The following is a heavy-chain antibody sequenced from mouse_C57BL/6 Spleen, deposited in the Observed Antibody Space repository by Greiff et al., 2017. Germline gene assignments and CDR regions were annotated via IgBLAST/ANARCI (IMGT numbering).Heavy chain of an antibody. J-gene: IGHJ1*03. V-gene: IGHV5-4*01. CDR3: ARDRSGVPYWYFDV. Sequence: EVQVVESGGGLVKPGGSLKLSCAASGFTLSSYAMSWVRQTPEKRLEWVATISDGGSYTYYPDNVKGRFTISRDNAKNNLYLQMSHLKSEDTAMYYCARDRSGVPYWYFDVWGTGTTVTVSS. D-gene: IGHD4-1*01. CDR1: GFTLSSYA. CDR2: ISDGGSYT.